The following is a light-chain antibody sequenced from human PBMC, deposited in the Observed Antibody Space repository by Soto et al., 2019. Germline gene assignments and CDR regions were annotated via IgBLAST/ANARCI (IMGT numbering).Light chain of an antibody. J-gene: IGLJ1*01. CDR2: RNN. CDR3: AAWDDSLSDV. CDR1: SSNIGSNY. V-gene: IGLV1-47*01. Sequence: QSVLTQPPSAPGTPGQRVTISCSGSSSNIGSNYVYWYQQLPGTAPKLLIYRNNQRPSGVPDRFSGSKSGTSASLAISGLRSEDEADYYCAAWDDSLSDVFGTGTKVT.